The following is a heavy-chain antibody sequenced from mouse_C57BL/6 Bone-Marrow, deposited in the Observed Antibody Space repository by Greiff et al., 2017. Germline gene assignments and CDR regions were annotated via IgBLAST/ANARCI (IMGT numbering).Heavy chain of an antibody. CDR3: ARSGRGGRSCDD. D-gene: IGHD3-1*01. CDR2: IYPTSGRT. J-gene: IGHJ2*01. V-gene: IGHV1-55*01. Sequence: QVQLQQPGAELVKPWASVKMSCKASGYTFTSYWITWVKQRPGHGLEWIGDIYPTSGRTNYNEKFKSKAILTVDTSSNTAYMQLSSLTSEDAAGFSCARSGRGGRSCDDGGQGTTLTVSS. CDR1: GYTFTSYW.